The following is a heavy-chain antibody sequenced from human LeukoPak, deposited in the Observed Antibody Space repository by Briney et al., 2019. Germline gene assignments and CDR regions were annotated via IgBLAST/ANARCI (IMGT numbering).Heavy chain of an antibody. J-gene: IGHJ4*02. D-gene: IGHD1-1*01. CDR1: GFTFSSYA. CDR3: ARDPLGTRPGFDY. V-gene: IGHV3-30*04. CDR2: ISYDGSNK. Sequence: GGSLRLTCAASGFTFSSYAMHWVRQAPGKGLEWVVVISYDGSNKYYADSVKGRFTISRDNSKNTLYLQMNSLRAEDTAVYYCARDPLGTRPGFDYWGQGTLVTVSS.